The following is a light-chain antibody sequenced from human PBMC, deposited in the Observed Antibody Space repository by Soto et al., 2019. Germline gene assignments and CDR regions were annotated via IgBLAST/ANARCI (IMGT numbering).Light chain of an antibody. V-gene: IGKV3-11*01. CDR2: DAS. CDR3: QQRSNWPIT. Sequence: IVLTQSPATLSLSPGESATLSCRASQSVSSYLAWYQQKPGQAPRLLIYDASNRATGIPARFSGSGSGTDFTLTISSLEPEDFAVYYCQQRSNWPITLGQGPRLEIK. J-gene: IGKJ5*01. CDR1: QSVSSY.